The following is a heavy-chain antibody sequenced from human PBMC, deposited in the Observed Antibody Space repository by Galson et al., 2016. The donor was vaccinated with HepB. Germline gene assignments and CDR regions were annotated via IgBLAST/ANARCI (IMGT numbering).Heavy chain of an antibody. J-gene: IGHJ2*01. CDR2: IYYSGST. CDR1: GDSVYSGSYY. CDR3: ARIVVATRDSWYFDL. V-gene: IGHV4-61*03. Sequence: SETLSLTCTVSGDSVYSGSYYWTWIRQPPGKGLEWIGCIYYSGSTKYNPSLKSRVTISLDTSKNHFSLKLSSVTAADTAVYYCARIVVATRDSWYFDLWGRGTLVTVSS. D-gene: IGHD5-12*01.